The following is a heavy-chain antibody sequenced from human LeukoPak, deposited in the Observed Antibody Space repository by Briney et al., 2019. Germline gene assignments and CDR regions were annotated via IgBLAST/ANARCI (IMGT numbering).Heavy chain of an antibody. Sequence: SETLSLTCTVSGGSISSRSHYWGWIRQPPGKGLEWLGSIYYSGSTSYNPSLKRRVTISVDTSKNQFSLKLSSVTAADTAVYYCARRRRIVGATPGAFDIWGQGTMVTVSS. J-gene: IGHJ3*02. D-gene: IGHD1-26*01. CDR3: ARRRRIVGATPGAFDI. CDR2: IYYSGST. V-gene: IGHV4-39*01. CDR1: GGSISSRSHY.